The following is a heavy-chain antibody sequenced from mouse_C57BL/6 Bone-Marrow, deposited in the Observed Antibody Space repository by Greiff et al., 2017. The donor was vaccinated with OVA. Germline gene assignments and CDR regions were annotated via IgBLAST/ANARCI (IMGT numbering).Heavy chain of an antibody. D-gene: IGHD1-1*01. Sequence: QVQLQQPGAELVKPGASVKMSCKASGYTFTSYWITWVKQRPGQGLEWIGDIYPGSGSTNYNEKFKSKATLTVDTSSSTAYMQLSSLTSDDSAVYYCHYYGSSPYYFDYWGQGTTLTVSS. CDR1: GYTFTSYW. J-gene: IGHJ2*01. V-gene: IGHV1-55*01. CDR2: IYPGSGST. CDR3: HYYGSSPYYFDY.